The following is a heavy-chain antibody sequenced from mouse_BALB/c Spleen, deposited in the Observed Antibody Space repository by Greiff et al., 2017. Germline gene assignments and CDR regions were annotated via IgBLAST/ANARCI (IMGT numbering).Heavy chain of an antibody. CDR3: ARGRNYYGSSAMDY. J-gene: IGHJ4*01. CDR2: ISSGGST. Sequence: EVQLVESGGGLVKPGGSLKLSCAASGFTFSSYAMSWVRQTPEKRLEWVASISSGGSTYYPDSVKGRFTISRDNARNILYLQMSSLRSEDTAMYYCARGRNYYGSSAMDYWGQGTSVTVSS. V-gene: IGHV5-6-5*01. CDR1: GFTFSSYA. D-gene: IGHD1-1*01.